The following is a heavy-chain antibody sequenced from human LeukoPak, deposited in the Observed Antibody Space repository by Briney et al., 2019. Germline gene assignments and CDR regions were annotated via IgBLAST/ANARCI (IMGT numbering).Heavy chain of an antibody. CDR1: GYTFTGYY. CDR2: INPNSGGT. CDR3: ARRTYYYDSSGYYQSQVFDY. J-gene: IGHJ4*02. V-gene: IGHV1-2*02. Sequence: ASVTVSCMASGYTFTGYYMHWVRQAPGQGLEWMGWINPNSGGTNYAQKFQGRVTMTRDTSISTAYMELSRLRSDDTAVYYCARRTYYYDSSGYYQSQVFDYWGQGTLVTVSS. D-gene: IGHD3-22*01.